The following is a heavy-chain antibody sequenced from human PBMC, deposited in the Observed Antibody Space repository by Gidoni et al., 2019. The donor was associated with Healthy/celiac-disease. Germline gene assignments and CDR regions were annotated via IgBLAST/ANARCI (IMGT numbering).Heavy chain of an antibody. CDR2: INHSGST. V-gene: IGHV4-34*01. D-gene: IGHD3-16*02. Sequence: QVQLQQWGAGLLKPSETLSLTCAVYGGSFSGYSWGWIRQPPGKGLEWIGEINHSGSTNYNPSLKSRVTISVDTSKNQFSLKLSSVTAADTAVYYCATSMITFGGVIAIDWYFDLWGRGTLVTVSS. CDR3: ATSMITFGGVIAIDWYFDL. J-gene: IGHJ2*01. CDR1: GGSFSGYS.